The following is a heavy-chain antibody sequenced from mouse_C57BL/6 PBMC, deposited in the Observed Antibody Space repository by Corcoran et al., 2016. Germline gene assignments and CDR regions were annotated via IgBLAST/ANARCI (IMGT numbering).Heavy chain of an antibody. CDR1: GFSLSTSGMG. CDR2: IYWNDDK. Sequence: QVTLKESGPGILQSSQTLSLTCSFSGFSLSTSGMGVSWIRQPSGMGLEWLAHIYWNDDKRYNPSLKSRLTIPKDTSRNQVFLKITSVDTADTATYYGARGSGSPWYFDVWGTGTTVTVSS. V-gene: IGHV8-12*01. CDR3: ARGSGSPWYFDV. D-gene: IGHD1-1*01. J-gene: IGHJ1*03.